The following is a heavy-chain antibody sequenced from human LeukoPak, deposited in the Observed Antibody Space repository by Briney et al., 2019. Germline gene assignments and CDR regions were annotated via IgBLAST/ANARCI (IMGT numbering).Heavy chain of an antibody. Sequence: SVKVSCKASGGTFSSYAISWVRQAPGQGLECMGGIIPIFGSANYAQKFQGRVTITADESTSTAYMELRSLRSDDTAVYYCARDLQPVVVTATGSDYWGQGTLVTISS. D-gene: IGHD2-21*02. J-gene: IGHJ4*02. CDR1: GGTFSSYA. CDR2: IIPIFGSA. V-gene: IGHV1-69*13. CDR3: ARDLQPVVVTATGSDY.